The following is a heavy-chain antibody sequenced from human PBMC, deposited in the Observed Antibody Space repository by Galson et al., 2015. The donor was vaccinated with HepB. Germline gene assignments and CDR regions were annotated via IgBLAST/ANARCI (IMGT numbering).Heavy chain of an antibody. V-gene: IGHV3-11*01. Sequence: SLRLSCAASGLTFSDYYMSWIRQAPGKGLEWISYISSNGNIIYYADSMKGRFTISRDNAKNPLYLQMNSLRAEDTAVYYCARAALGWFDPWGQGTLVTVSS. J-gene: IGHJ5*02. CDR3: ARAALGWFDP. CDR2: ISSNGNII. CDR1: GLTFSDYY. D-gene: IGHD6-25*01.